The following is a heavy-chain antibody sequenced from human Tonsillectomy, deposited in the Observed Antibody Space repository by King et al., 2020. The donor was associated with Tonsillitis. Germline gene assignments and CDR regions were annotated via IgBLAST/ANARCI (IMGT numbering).Heavy chain of an antibody. V-gene: IGHV3-30*18. CDR3: AKDVSDNDFNYGWDV. CDR1: VFTFSRYG. CDR2: ISYVGVEK. Sequence: QLVQSGGGVVHPGRSLRLSCAASVFTFSRYGMHWVRQAPGPGLEWVAVISYVGVEKNYLDSVKGRFTISRDNSKNTLYLQMNSLRPEDTAVYYCAKDVSDNDFNYGWDVWGQGTTVTVSS. D-gene: IGHD2-21*02. J-gene: IGHJ6*02.